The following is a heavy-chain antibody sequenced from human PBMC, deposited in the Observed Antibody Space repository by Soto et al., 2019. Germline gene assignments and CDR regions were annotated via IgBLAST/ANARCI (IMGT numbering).Heavy chain of an antibody. D-gene: IGHD6-6*01. J-gene: IGHJ6*02. Sequence: EVQLVESGGGLVQPGRSLRLSCAASGFTFDDYVMHWVRQAPGKGLEWVSGISWNSGSIGYADSVKGRFTISRDNAKNSLYLQMNSLRAEDTALYYCAKDLGQLDPLYYYYGMDVWGQGTTVTVSS. V-gene: IGHV3-9*01. CDR2: ISWNSGSI. CDR1: GFTFDDYV. CDR3: AKDLGQLDPLYYYYGMDV.